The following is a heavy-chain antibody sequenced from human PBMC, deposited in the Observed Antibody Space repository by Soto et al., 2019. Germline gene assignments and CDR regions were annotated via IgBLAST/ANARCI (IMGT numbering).Heavy chain of an antibody. CDR2: IFYSGDT. D-gene: IGHD5-12*01. V-gene: IGHV4-31*03. J-gene: IGHJ4*02. CDR3: AAGYDDEPDSFDS. CDR1: GGSISSVGYY. Sequence: QVQLQESGPGLVKPSQTLSLTCTVSGGSISSVGYYWSWIRQQPGKGLEWIGYIFYSGDTYYNPSLKSRRTISVDTSKNQCSLRLSSVTAADTAVYYCAAGYDDEPDSFDSWGQGTLVTVSS.